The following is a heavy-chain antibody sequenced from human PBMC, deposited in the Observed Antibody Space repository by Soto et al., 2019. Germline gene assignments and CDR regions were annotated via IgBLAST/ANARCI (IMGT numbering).Heavy chain of an antibody. D-gene: IGHD1-26*01. CDR2: ISGSGGST. CDR1: GVTFSSYA. V-gene: IGHV3-23*01. Sequence: VGSLILSCAASGVTFSSYARSWVRQSPGKGLEWASAISGSGGSTYYADSVKGRFTISRDNSKNTLYLQMNSLRAEDTAVYYCAKDPWKWELYAFDIWGQGTMVTVSS. CDR3: AKDPWKWELYAFDI. J-gene: IGHJ3*02.